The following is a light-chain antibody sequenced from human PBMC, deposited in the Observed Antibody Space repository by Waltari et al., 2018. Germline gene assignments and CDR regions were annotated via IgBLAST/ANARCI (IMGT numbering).Light chain of an antibody. Sequence: DIVMTQSPDSLAVSLGERATINCKSSQSVLYSSNNKNDLAWYQQKPGQPPKLLIYWASTRESGVPARFSGSGSGTDFTLTISSLQAEDVAVYYCQQYYSTPPRTFGQGTKVEIK. J-gene: IGKJ1*01. CDR1: QSVLYSSNNKND. CDR2: WAS. CDR3: QQYYSTPPRT. V-gene: IGKV4-1*01.